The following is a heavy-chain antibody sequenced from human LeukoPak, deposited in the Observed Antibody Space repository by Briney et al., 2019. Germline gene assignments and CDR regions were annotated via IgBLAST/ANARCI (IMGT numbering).Heavy chain of an antibody. Sequence: ASVKVSCKASGYTFTSYGISWVRQAPGQGLEWMGWISAYNGNTNYAQKLQGRVTMTTDTSTSTAYMELRSLRSDDTAVYYCARGPSSSWYPNWFDPWGQGTLVTVSS. J-gene: IGHJ5*02. CDR1: GYTFTSYG. D-gene: IGHD6-13*01. CDR3: ARGPSSSWYPNWFDP. V-gene: IGHV1-18*01. CDR2: ISAYNGNT.